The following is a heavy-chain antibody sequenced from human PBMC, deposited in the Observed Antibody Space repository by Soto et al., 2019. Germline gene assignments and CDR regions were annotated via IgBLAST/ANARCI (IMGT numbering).Heavy chain of an antibody. CDR2: ISDSSSYI. CDR1: GFTFSTYS. CDR3: ARYDSSGYYWPYYYYGMDV. D-gene: IGHD3-22*01. V-gene: IGHV3-21*01. Sequence: EVQLVESGGGLVKPGGSLRLSCAASGFTFSTYSMNWVRQAPGKGLEWVSSISDSSSYIYYADSVKGRFPISRDNAKNSLYLQMNSLRAEDTAVYYCARYDSSGYYWPYYYYGMDVWGQGTTVTVSS. J-gene: IGHJ6*02.